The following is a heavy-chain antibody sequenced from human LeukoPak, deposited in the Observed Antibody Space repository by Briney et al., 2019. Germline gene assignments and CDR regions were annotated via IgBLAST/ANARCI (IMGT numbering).Heavy chain of an antibody. CDR3: ARLDSSDYFDY. J-gene: IGHJ4*02. CDR1: GGSFSGYY. Sequence: SETLSLTCAVYGGSFSGYYWSWIRQPPGKGLEWIGEINHSGSTNYNPSLKSRVTISVDTSKNQFSLKLSSVTAADTAVYYCARLDSSDYFDYWGQGTLVTVSS. D-gene: IGHD3-22*01. V-gene: IGHV4-34*01. CDR2: INHSGST.